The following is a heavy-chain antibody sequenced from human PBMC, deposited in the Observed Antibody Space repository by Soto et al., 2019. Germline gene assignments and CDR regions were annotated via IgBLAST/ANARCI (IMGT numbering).Heavy chain of an antibody. CDR1: VYSFTSYC. D-gene: IGHD1-1*01. CDR2: MYPGDSDT. V-gene: IGHV5-51*01. J-gene: IGHJ4*02. CDR3: ARALTGTLHPYHFDY. Sequence: HGESLKIFCKGSVYSFTSYCIGWVRQMPGKGLEWMNIMYPGDSDTRYSPSFQGQVTLSVDTSINTACLNWSSLKASDSAIYFCARALTGTLHPYHFDYWGQGTLVTISS.